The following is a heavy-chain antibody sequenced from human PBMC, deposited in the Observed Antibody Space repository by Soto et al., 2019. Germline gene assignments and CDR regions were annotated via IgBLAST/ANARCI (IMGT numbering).Heavy chain of an antibody. J-gene: IGHJ4*02. CDR2: ISYDGSNK. D-gene: IGHD5-18*01. V-gene: IGHV3-30*18. CDR1: GFTFSSYG. Sequence: GGSLRLSCAASGFTFSSYGMHWVRQAPGKGLEWVAVISYDGSNKYYADSVKGRFTISRDNSKNTLYLQMNSLRAEDTAVYYCAKDGFPIQLWAPVDFDYWGQGTLVTVSS. CDR3: AKDGFPIQLWAPVDFDY.